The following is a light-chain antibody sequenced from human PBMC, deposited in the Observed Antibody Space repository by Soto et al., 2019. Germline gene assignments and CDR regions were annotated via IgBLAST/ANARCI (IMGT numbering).Light chain of an antibody. J-gene: IGKJ5*01. CDR2: ESS. CDR1: QGISTL. V-gene: IGKV1-13*02. Sequence: AIHLTQSPSSLSASVGHIVTITCRASQGISTLLAWYQQKPGKAPKVLIYESSLLQSGVPSRFRGSGSGTDFTLTISSLKPEDFATYYCQHFKSFPITFGQGTRLEIK. CDR3: QHFKSFPIT.